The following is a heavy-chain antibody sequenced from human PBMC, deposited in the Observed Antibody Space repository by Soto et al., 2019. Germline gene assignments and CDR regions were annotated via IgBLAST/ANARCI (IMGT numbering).Heavy chain of an antibody. D-gene: IGHD4-17*01. J-gene: IGHJ6*02. Sequence: PVGSLRLSCAASGIIFSKAWMNWVRQSPGKGLEWVGRIKSRSDGGTTDYAAPVKGRFTISRDDSKDTLWLQMNSLKTEDTAVYYCTTNFYSDHGMDVWGQGTTVTVS. CDR1: GIIFSKAW. V-gene: IGHV3-15*01. CDR2: IKSRSDGGTT. CDR3: TTNFYSDHGMDV.